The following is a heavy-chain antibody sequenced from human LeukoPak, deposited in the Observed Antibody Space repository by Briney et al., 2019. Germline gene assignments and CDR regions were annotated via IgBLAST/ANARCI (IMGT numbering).Heavy chain of an antibody. CDR1: GDSIGDHL. J-gene: IGHJ4*02. Sequence: PSETLSLTCTVSGDSIGDHLWSWIRQPPGKGLEWIGYILYTGTAKYDPSLKSRVTISIDTSRNQFSLKLNSVTAADTAVYYCAMYSTGRGGHGYWGQGALITVSA. D-gene: IGHD2-8*02. CDR3: AMYSTGRGGHGY. V-gene: IGHV4-59*11. CDR2: ILYTGTA.